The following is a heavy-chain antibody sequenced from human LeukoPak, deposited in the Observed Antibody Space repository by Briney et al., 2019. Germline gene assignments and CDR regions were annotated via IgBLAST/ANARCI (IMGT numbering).Heavy chain of an antibody. CDR2: IGVNT. J-gene: IGHJ4*02. CDR1: GFTFSNYA. D-gene: IGHD6-13*01. Sequence: VGSLRLSCAASGFTFSNYAMSWVRQAPGKGLEWVSAIGVNTYYTDSVKGRFTISRDNAKNTLYLQMNSLSAEDTAVYYCAKSGQLAFGNDYWGQGTLVTVSS. CDR3: AKSGQLAFGNDY. V-gene: IGHV3-23*01.